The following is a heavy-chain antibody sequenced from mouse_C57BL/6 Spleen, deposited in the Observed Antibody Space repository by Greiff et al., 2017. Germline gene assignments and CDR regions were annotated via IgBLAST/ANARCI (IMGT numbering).Heavy chain of an antibody. CDR1: GYTFTSYW. Sequence: QVQLQQPGTELVKPGASVTLSCKASGYTFTSYWMHWVKQRPGQGLVWIGNFNPSNGGTNYNEKFKSKATLTVDKSSSTAYMQLSSLTSEDSAVYYCARSGGLYDGYYVGAMDYWGQGTSVTVSS. V-gene: IGHV1-53*01. CDR2: FNPSNGGT. J-gene: IGHJ4*01. CDR3: ARSGGLYDGYYVGAMDY. D-gene: IGHD2-3*01.